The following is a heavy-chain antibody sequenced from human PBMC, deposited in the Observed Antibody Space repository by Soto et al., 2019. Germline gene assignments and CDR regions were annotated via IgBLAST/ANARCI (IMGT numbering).Heavy chain of an antibody. Sequence: GGSLRLSCAASGFTFSSYEMNWVRQAPGKGLEWVSYISSSGSTIYYADSVKGRFTISRDNAKNSLYLQMNSLRAEDTAVYYCARDSSAARLSYYFDYWGQGTPVTVSS. J-gene: IGHJ4*02. D-gene: IGHD6-6*01. V-gene: IGHV3-48*03. CDR3: ARDSSAARLSYYFDY. CDR2: ISSSGSTI. CDR1: GFTFSSYE.